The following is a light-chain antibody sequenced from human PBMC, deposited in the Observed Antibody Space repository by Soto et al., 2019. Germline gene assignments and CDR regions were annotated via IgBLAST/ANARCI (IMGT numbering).Light chain of an antibody. CDR2: GSS. V-gene: IGKV3-20*01. Sequence: EIVLTQSPGTLSLSPGERATLSCRASQTVSSSYLAWYQHKPGQAPRLLIYGSSSRATGIPDRFSGSGSGTDFTLTISRLEPEDFAVYYCQQYDSSPPTFGQGTKADIK. CDR3: QQYDSSPPT. J-gene: IGKJ1*01. CDR1: QTVSSSY.